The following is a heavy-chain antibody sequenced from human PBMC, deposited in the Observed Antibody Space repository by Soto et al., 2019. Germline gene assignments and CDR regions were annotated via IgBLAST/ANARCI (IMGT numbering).Heavy chain of an antibody. J-gene: IGHJ6*03. D-gene: IGHD6-13*01. Sequence: GGSLRLSCAASGFTFRSYWMHWVRQAPGKGLAWVARISSDGSSTSYADSVKGRFTISRANSKNTLYLQMNSLRAEDTAVYYCALKHSSSWAYFYYYMDVWGKGTTVTVSS. CDR2: ISSDGSST. CDR3: ALKHSSSWAYFYYYMDV. V-gene: IGHV3-74*01. CDR1: GFTFRSYW.